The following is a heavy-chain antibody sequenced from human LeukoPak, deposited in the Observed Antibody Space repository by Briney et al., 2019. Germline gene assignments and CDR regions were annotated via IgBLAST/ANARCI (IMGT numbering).Heavy chain of an antibody. CDR2: IKSKAVNYAT. J-gene: IGHJ4*02. CDR3: TTYGDYAPDSDY. Sequence: GGSLRLSCAASGFTFSGSAIHWVRQASGKGLKWVGRIKSKAVNYATAYAASVKGRFTIPRDDSKNTAYLQMNSLKTEDTAVYYCTTYGDYAPDSDYWGQGTLVTVSS. D-gene: IGHD4-17*01. V-gene: IGHV3-73*01. CDR1: GFTFSGSA.